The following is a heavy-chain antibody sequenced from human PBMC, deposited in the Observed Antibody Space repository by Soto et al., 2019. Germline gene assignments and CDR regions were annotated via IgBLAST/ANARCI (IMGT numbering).Heavy chain of an antibody. CDR1: GGSFNNFP. J-gene: IGHJ4*02. V-gene: IGHV1-69*12. D-gene: IGHD4-17*01. Sequence: QVQLVQSGAQVKKPGSSVKVSCKASGGSFNNFPISWVRQAPGQGLEWMGGINPFFGARHYDQKLQGRLIITADESTGRASMELSSLRSEDTAVYYCAREGATVTTGIYFFDSWGQGTLVTVSS. CDR3: AREGATVTTGIYFFDS. CDR2: INPFFGAR.